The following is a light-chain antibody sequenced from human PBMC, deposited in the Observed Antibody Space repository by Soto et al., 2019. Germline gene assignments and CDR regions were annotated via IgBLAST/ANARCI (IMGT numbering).Light chain of an antibody. CDR2: VVS. CDR3: SSYTSSTTLGV. V-gene: IGLV2-14*01. J-gene: IGLJ3*02. CDR1: SSDVGAYDY. Sequence: QSALTQPASVSGSPGQSITISCTGTSSDVGAYDYVSWYQQHPGKVPKLMIYVVSNLPSGVSNRFSGSKSGNTASLTISGLQAEDEADYYCSSYTSSTTLGVFGGGTKVTVL.